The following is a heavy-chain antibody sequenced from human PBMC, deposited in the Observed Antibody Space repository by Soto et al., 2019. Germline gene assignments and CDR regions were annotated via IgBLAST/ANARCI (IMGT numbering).Heavy chain of an antibody. D-gene: IGHD3-16*02. CDR2: ISSFSNYM. CDR3: ARDQDDYVWGSYRQDDAFDI. J-gene: IGHJ3*02. Sequence: GGSLRLSCAVSGFTFNSYSMNWVRQAPGKGLEWVSSISSFSNYMYYTDSVKGRFTISRDNARDSLYLQMHSLSTEDTAVYYCARDQDDYVWGSYRQDDAFDIWGQGTMVTVSS. V-gene: IGHV3-21*01. CDR1: GFTFNSYS.